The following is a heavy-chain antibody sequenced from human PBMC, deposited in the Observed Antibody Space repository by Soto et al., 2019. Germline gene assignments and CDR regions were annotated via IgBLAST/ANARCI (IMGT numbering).Heavy chain of an antibody. J-gene: IGHJ4*02. V-gene: IGHV3-74*01. CDR1: GFTFSSYW. Sequence: PGGSLRLSCAASGFTFSSYWMHWVRQAPGKGLVWVSRINSDGSSTSYADSVKGRFTISRDNAKNTLYLQMNSLRAEDTAVYYCARASDILTGYPNDFDYWGQGTLVTVSS. CDR3: ARASDILTGYPNDFDY. CDR2: INSDGSST. D-gene: IGHD3-9*01.